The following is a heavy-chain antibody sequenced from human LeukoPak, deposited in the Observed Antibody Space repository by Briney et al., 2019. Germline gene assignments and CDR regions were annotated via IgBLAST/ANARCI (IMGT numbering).Heavy chain of an antibody. Sequence: SETLSLTCTVSGGSISSYYWSWIPQPPGKGLEWFGYIYYSGSTNYNPSLKSRVTISVDTSKNQFSLNLSSVTAADTAVYYCARVLPYSSGWGVDYWGQGTLVTVSS. CDR2: IYYSGST. CDR1: GGSISSYY. D-gene: IGHD6-19*01. J-gene: IGHJ4*02. CDR3: ARVLPYSSGWGVDY. V-gene: IGHV4-59*01.